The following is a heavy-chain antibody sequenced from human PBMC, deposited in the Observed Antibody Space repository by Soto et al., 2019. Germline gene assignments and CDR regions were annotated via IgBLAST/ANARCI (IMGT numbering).Heavy chain of an antibody. CDR2: IKRAGTMT. J-gene: IGHJ3*01. V-gene: IGHV3-7*04. D-gene: IGHD2-21*01. CDR3: ARDLSPPGEFFCDAFDV. Sequence: EVQLVESGGGLVQPGASLRLSCAASGFTFSAFWMTWLRQAPGKGLEWVANIKRAGTMTHYGDSVEGRCTLSRDNAENSLFLQLNSLRPEDTAMYYCARDLSPPGEFFCDAFDVWGQGTVVTVSS. CDR1: GFTFSAFW.